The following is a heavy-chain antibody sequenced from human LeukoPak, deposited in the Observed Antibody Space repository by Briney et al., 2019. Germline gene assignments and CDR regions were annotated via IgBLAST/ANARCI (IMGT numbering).Heavy chain of an antibody. CDR2: MNPNSGNT. Sequence: ASVKVSCKASGYTFTDYYIHWVRQATGQGLEWMGWMNPNSGNTGYAQKFQGRVTMTRNTSISTAYMELSSLRSEDTAVYYCARGPLGYCSSTSCYSVRRWFDPWGQGTLVTVSS. CDR3: ARGPLGYCSSTSCYSVRRWFDP. V-gene: IGHV1-8*02. CDR1: GYTFTDYY. D-gene: IGHD2-2*02. J-gene: IGHJ5*02.